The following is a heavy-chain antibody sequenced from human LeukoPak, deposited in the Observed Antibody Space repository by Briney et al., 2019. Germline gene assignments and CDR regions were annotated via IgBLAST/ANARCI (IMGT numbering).Heavy chain of an antibody. D-gene: IGHD3-10*01. CDR3: AHSSPDYGSGSNSYYYYYMDV. J-gene: IGHJ6*03. CDR1: GFSLSTSGVG. V-gene: IGHV2-5*02. Sequence: SGPTLVKPPQTLTLTCTFSGFSLSTSGVGVGWIRQPPGKALEWLALIYWDDDKRYSPSLKSRLTITKDTSKNQVVLTMTNMAPVDTATYYCAHSSPDYGSGSNSYYYYYMDVWGKGTTVTVSS. CDR2: IYWDDDK.